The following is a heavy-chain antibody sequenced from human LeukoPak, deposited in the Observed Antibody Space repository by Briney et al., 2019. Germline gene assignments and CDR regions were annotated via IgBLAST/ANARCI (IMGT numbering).Heavy chain of an antibody. J-gene: IGHJ4*02. V-gene: IGHV3-7*05. D-gene: IGHD5-12*01. CDR3: ARYSGNQYSFHY. Sequence: GGSLRLSCAASGFTFSNYWMSWVRQAPGKGLERVANIKDDGSGKYYVDSVKGRLTISRDNAEKTLYLQMNSLRAEDTAVYYCARYSGNQYSFHYWGQGTLVTVSS. CDR1: GFTFSNYW. CDR2: IKDDGSGK.